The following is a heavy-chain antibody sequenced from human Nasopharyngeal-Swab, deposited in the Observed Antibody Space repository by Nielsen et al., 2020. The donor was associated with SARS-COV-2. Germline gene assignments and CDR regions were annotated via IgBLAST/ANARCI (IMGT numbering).Heavy chain of an antibody. Sequence: SLKISCAASGFTFDDYAMHWVRQAPGKGLEWVSGISWNSGSIGYADSVKGRFTTSRDNAKNSLYLQMNSLRAEDTALYYCAKDHGYYYGMDVWGQGTTVTVSS. CDR2: ISWNSGSI. J-gene: IGHJ6*02. CDR1: GFTFDDYA. CDR3: AKDHGYYYGMDV. V-gene: IGHV3-9*01.